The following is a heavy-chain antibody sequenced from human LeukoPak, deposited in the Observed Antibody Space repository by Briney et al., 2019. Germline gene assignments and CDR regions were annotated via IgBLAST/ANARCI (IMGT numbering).Heavy chain of an antibody. V-gene: IGHV3-23*01. CDR1: GFPFSSYA. J-gene: IGHJ4*02. CDR2: ISGSSDTT. Sequence: GGSLRLSCAGSGFPFSSYAMSWVRQAPGKGLEWVSVISGSSDTTYYADSVKGRFIISRDNSKNTLYLQMNSLRAEDTAVYYCAKHSGGHDYWGQGTLVTVSS. CDR3: AKHSGGHDY. D-gene: IGHD3-10*01.